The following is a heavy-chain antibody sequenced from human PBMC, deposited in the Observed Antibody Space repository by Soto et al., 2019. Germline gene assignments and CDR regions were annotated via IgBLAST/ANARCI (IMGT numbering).Heavy chain of an antibody. CDR2: ISSSSSTI. V-gene: IGHV3-48*01. Sequence: GGSLRLSCGASGFTFSSYGRNWVRQAPGKGLEWVSYISSSSSTIYYADSVKGRFTISRDNAKNSLYLQMNSLRAEDTAVYYYARDYSSYGPFDYWGQGTLVTVSS. CDR1: GFTFSSYG. J-gene: IGHJ4*02. D-gene: IGHD5-18*01. CDR3: ARDYSSYGPFDY.